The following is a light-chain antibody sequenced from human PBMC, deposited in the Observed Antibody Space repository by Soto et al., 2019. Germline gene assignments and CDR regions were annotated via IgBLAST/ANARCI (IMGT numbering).Light chain of an antibody. J-gene: IGLJ2*01. Sequence: QSALTQPPSASGSPGQSVTISCTGTSSDVGGYDFVTWYQQYPGKAPKLIICEVNKRPSGVPDRFSGSKSGNTASLTVSGLQADDEADYFCTSYAGNNYVVFGGGTKLTVL. CDR1: SSDVGGYDF. CDR3: TSYAGNNYVV. V-gene: IGLV2-8*01. CDR2: EVN.